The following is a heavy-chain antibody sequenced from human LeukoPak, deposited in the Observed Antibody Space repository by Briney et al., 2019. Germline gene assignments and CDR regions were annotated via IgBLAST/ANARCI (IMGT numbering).Heavy chain of an antibody. D-gene: IGHD6-19*01. J-gene: IGHJ4*02. V-gene: IGHV3-23*01. CDR3: AKRSAESSGYFDY. CDR1: GFALSSYA. CDR2: ITGSGAFT. Sequence: GGSLRLSCAASGFALSSYAMGWVRQAPGKGLEWVSAITGSGAFTDYADSVQGRFTISRDNSKNTLYLQMNSLRAEDTAVYYCAKRSAESSGYFDYWGQGTLVTVSS.